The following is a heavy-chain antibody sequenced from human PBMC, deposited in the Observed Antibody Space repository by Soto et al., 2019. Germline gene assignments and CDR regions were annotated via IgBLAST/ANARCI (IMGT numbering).Heavy chain of an antibody. CDR1: GYTFTCYY. V-gene: IGHV1-2*04. CDR3: ARARGFVAGRTAMAGYYYYGMDV. CDR2: INPNSGGT. Sequence: ASVKVSCKASGYTFTCYYMHWVRQAPGQGLEWMGWINPNSGGTNYAQKFQGWVTMTRDTSISTAYMELSRLRSDDTAVYYCARARGFVAGRTAMAGYYYYGMDVWGQGTTVTVSS. J-gene: IGHJ6*02. D-gene: IGHD5-18*01.